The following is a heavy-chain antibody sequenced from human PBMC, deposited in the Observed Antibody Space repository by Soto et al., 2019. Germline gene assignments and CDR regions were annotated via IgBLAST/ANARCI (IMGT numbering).Heavy chain of an antibody. J-gene: IGHJ6*02. CDR2: IYYSGST. Sequence: SETLSLTCTVSGGSISSGDYYWSWIRQPPGKGLEWIGYIYYSGSTYYNPSLKSRVTISVDTSKNQFSLKLSSVTAADTAVYYCARSDIVLMVYAPYPVYYGMDVWGQGTTVTVSS. D-gene: IGHD2-8*01. V-gene: IGHV4-30-4*01. CDR3: ARSDIVLMVYAPYPVYYGMDV. CDR1: GGSISSGDYY.